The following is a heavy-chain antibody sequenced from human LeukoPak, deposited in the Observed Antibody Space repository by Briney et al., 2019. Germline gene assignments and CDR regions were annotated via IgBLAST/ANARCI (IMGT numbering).Heavy chain of an antibody. D-gene: IGHD4-17*01. J-gene: IGHJ4*02. V-gene: IGHV4-59*01. CDR2: IYYSGST. CDR1: GGSISSYY. Sequence: SSETLSLTCTVSGGSISSYYWSWIRQPPGKGLEWIGYIYYSGSTNYNPSLKSRVTISVDTSKNQFSLKLSSVTAADTAVYYCARGLDLDYGPYYFDYWGQGTLVTVSS. CDR3: ARGLDLDYGPYYFDY.